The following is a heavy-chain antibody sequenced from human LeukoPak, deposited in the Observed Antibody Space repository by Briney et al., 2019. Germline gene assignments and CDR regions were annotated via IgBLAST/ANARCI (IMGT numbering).Heavy chain of an antibody. CDR2: INHSGST. CDR3: ARYTWFGELNFDY. D-gene: IGHD3-10*01. V-gene: IGHV4-34*01. Sequence: SETLSLTCAVYGGSFSGYYWSWIRQPPGKGLEWIGGINHSGSTNYNPSLKSRVTISVDTSKNQFSLKLSSVTAADTAVYYCARYTWFGELNFDYWGQGTLVTVSS. J-gene: IGHJ4*02. CDR1: GGSFSGYY.